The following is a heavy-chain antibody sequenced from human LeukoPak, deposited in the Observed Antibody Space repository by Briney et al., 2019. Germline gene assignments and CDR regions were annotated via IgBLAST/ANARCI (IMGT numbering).Heavy chain of an antibody. CDR3: ARDRYYVVDY. CDR1: GFTFSSTW. V-gene: IGHV3-74*01. CDR2: IHSDGTTT. Sequence: TGGSLRLSCEASGFTFSSTWMHWVRQAPGKGPMWVSRIHSDGTTTIYADSVKGRFTISRDNGKNTLYLQMNGLRAEDTAVYYCARDRYYVVDYWGQGTLVTVSS. D-gene: IGHD1-26*01. J-gene: IGHJ4*02.